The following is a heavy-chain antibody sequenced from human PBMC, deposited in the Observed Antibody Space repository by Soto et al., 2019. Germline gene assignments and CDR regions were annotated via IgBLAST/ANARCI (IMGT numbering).Heavy chain of an antibody. CDR3: ARIYYNRSGYFDY. CDR2: IIPIFGTG. Sequence: QVQLVQSGAEVKKPGSSVKVACKASGGIFSNYVLNWVRQAPGQGLEWMGGIIPIFGTGNYAQKFQGRVTITADDSTPTASMELRGLRYEDTAVYYCARIYYNRSGYFDYWGQGTLVTLSP. D-gene: IGHD3-22*01. CDR1: GGIFSNYV. V-gene: IGHV1-69*01. J-gene: IGHJ4*02.